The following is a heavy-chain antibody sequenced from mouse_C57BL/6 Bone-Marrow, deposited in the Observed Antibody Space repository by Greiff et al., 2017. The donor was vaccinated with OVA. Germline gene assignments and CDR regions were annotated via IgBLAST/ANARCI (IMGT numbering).Heavy chain of an antibody. CDR1: GFSLTSYG. J-gene: IGHJ3*01. Sequence: ESGPGLVAPSPRLSIPCTVSGFSLTSYGVSWVRQPPGKGLEWLGVIWGDGSTNYHSALISRLSISKDNSKSQVFLKLNSLQTDDTATYYCAKGWALAYWGQGTLVTVSA. V-gene: IGHV2-3*01. D-gene: IGHD2-3*01. CDR2: IWGDGST. CDR3: AKGWALAY.